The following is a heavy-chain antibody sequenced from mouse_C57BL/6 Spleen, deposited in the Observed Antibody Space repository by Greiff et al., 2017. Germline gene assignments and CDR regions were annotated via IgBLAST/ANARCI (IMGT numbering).Heavy chain of an antibody. CDR3: ANNVGGTSYYAMDY. Sequence: QVQLQQSGPGLVQPSQSLSITCTVSGFSLTSYGVHWVRQSPGKGLEWLGVIWRGGSTDYTAAFTSRRSITKDNSKNQFIFKLNSLQADDTAINDSANNVGGTSYYAMDYWGQGTSVTVSS. J-gene: IGHJ4*01. V-gene: IGHV2-5*01. D-gene: IGHD3-3*01. CDR1: GFSLTSYG. CDR2: IWRGGST.